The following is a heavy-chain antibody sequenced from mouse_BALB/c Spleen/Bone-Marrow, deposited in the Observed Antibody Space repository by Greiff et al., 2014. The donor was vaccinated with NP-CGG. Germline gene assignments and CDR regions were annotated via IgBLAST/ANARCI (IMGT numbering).Heavy chain of an antibody. D-gene: IGHD1-1*01. CDR2: INPNNGGS. CDR3: TRLFYGSSDYAMDK. J-gene: IGHJ4*01. Sequence: QVQLQQSGAELVKPGASVKLSCKASGYTFTSCWMHWVKLRPGQGFEWIGEINPNNGGSNYNEKFKRKATLTVDKSSSTAYMQLNSLTSEDSAVYYCTRLFYGSSDYAMDKWGQGASVTVSS. CDR1: GYTFTSCW. V-gene: IGHV1S16*01.